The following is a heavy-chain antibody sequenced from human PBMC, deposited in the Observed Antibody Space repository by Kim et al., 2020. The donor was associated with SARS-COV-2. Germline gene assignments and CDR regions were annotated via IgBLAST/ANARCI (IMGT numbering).Heavy chain of an antibody. Sequence: SVKVSCKASGGTFSSYAISWVRQAPGQGLEWMGGIIPIFGTANYAQKFQGRVTITADESTSTAYMELSSLRSEDTAVYYCATKRDIVVVVAATTRHYYYGMDVWGQGTTVTVSS. V-gene: IGHV1-69*13. CDR1: GGTFSSYA. CDR3: ATKRDIVVVVAATTRHYYYGMDV. D-gene: IGHD2-15*01. J-gene: IGHJ6*02. CDR2: IIPIFGTA.